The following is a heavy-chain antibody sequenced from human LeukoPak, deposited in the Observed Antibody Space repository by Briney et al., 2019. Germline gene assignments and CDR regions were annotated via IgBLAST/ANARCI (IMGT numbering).Heavy chain of an antibody. D-gene: IGHD4-11*01. CDR3: AREVLQSNWFDP. CDR1: GASISSYY. V-gene: IGHV4-59*01. CDR2: IYYSGST. Sequence: PSETLSLTCTVSGASISSYYWSWIRQPPGKGLEWIGYIYYSGSTNYNPSLKSRVTISVDTSKNQFSLKLSSVTAADTAVYYCAREVLQSNWFDPWGQGTLVTVSS. J-gene: IGHJ5*02.